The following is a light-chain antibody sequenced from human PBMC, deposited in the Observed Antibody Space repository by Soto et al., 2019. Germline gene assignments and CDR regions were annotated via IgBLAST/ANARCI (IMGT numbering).Light chain of an antibody. V-gene: IGKV3-15*01. CDR1: QSVSTN. CDR3: QQYNNWPPYT. J-gene: IGKJ2*01. CDR2: GAS. Sequence: EVGLTQSPATLSVSPGERVTLSCRASQSVSTNLAWYQQKPGQAPSLLIYGASPRATGVPARFIGSGSGPEFTLTITSLQSEDFAFYYCQQYNNWPPYTFGQGTKLEIK.